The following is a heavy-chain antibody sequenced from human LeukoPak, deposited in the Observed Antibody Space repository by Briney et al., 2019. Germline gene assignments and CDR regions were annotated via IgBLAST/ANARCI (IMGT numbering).Heavy chain of an antibody. Sequence: SVKVSCKASGGTFSSYAISWVRQAPGQGLEWMGGIIPIFGTANYAQKLQGRVTMTTDTSTSTAYMELRSLRSDDTAVYYCARWEGSSGYFDDAFDIWGQGTMVTVSS. CDR2: IIPIFGTA. D-gene: IGHD3-22*01. CDR1: GGTFSSYA. J-gene: IGHJ3*02. CDR3: ARWEGSSGYFDDAFDI. V-gene: IGHV1-69*05.